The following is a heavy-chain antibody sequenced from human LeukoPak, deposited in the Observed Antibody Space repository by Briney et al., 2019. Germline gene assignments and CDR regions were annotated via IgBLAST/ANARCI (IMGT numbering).Heavy chain of an antibody. D-gene: IGHD2-2*01. CDR2: INHSGST. CDR1: GGSFSGYY. CDR3: ARGAGYCSSTSCYYYYYGMDV. Sequence: PSETLSLTCAVYGGSFSGYYWSWIRQPPGKGLVWIGEINHSGSTNYNPSLKSRVTISVDTSKYQFSLKLSSVTAADTAVYYCARGAGYCSSTSCYYYYYGMDVWGKGTTVTVSS. J-gene: IGHJ6*04. V-gene: IGHV4-34*01.